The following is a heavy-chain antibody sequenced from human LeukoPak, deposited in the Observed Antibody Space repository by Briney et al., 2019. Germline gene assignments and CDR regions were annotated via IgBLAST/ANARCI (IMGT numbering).Heavy chain of an antibody. CDR1: GFTFSSYA. J-gene: IGHJ3*02. V-gene: IGHV3-23*01. D-gene: IGHD3-10*01. CDR2: ISGSGGST. CDR3: AKVWFGELSPNDAFDI. Sequence: PGGSLRLSCAASGFTFSSYAMSWVRQAPGKGLEWVSAISGSGGSTYYADSVKGRFTISRDNSKNTLYLQMNSLRAEDTAVYYCAKVWFGELSPNDAFDIWGQGTMVTVSS.